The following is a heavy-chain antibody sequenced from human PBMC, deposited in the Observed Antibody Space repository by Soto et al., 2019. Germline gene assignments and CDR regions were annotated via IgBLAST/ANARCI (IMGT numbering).Heavy chain of an antibody. CDR3: ARDAAIMITFGGVIPPHANWFDP. D-gene: IGHD3-16*01. J-gene: IGHJ5*02. V-gene: IGHV1-69*06. Sequence: EASVKVSCKASGGTFSSYAISWVRQAPGQGLEWMGGIIPIFGTANYAQKFQGRVTITADKSTSTAYMELSSLRSEDTAVYYCARDAAIMITFGGVIPPHANWFDPWGQGTLVTVSS. CDR2: IIPIFGTA. CDR1: GGTFSSYA.